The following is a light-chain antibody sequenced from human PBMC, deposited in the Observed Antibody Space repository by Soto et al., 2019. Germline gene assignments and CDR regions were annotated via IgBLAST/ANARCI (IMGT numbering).Light chain of an antibody. Sequence: QSVLTQPPSVSAAPGQKVTISCSGSSSNIGNNYVSWYQQLPGTAPKLLIYDNNKRPSGIPDRFSGSKSGTSATLGITGHQTGDEADYYCGTWDSSLSGLYVFGTGTKVTV. CDR3: GTWDSSLSGLYV. V-gene: IGLV1-51*01. J-gene: IGLJ1*01. CDR1: SSNIGNNY. CDR2: DNN.